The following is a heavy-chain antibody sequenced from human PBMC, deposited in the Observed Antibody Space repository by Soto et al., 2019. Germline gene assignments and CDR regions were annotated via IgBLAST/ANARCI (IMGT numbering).Heavy chain of an antibody. Sequence: QVQLQESGPGLVKPSETLSLTCTVSGGSVSSGSYYWSWIRQPPGKGLEWIGYIYYSETTNYNPSLKSRVTISVDTSKNQFSLKLNSVTAADTAVYSCARYHWNDDGDYWGQGTLVTVSS. CDR1: GGSVSSGSYY. D-gene: IGHD1-1*01. J-gene: IGHJ4*02. V-gene: IGHV4-61*01. CDR3: ARYHWNDDGDY. CDR2: IYYSETT.